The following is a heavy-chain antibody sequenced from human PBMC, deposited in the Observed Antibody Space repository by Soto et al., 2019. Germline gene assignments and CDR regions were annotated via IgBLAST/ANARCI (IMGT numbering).Heavy chain of an antibody. CDR3: AKAWTLTVGTHLGFDS. CDR2: INGDGETT. Sequence: GSLRLSCVGSDFIFGTFAMSWVRQAPGKGLEWVSGINGDGETTYYADSVKGRFTVSRDNSKNTLYLQMDSLTADDTALYFCAKAWTLTVGTHLGFDSWGQGTLVTVSS. J-gene: IGHJ4*02. V-gene: IGHV3-23*01. D-gene: IGHD3-16*01. CDR1: DFIFGTFA.